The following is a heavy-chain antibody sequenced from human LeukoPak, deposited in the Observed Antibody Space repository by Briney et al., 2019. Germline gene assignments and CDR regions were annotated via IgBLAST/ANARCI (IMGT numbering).Heavy chain of an antibody. Sequence: ASVKVSCKASGYTFTSYGISWVRPAPGQGLEWMGWISAYNGNTNYAQKLQGRVTMTTDTSTSTAYMELRSLRSDDTAVYYCARCRRDYDFWSGYLTFDYWGQGTLVTVSS. CDR2: ISAYNGNT. CDR3: ARCRRDYDFWSGYLTFDY. D-gene: IGHD3-3*01. J-gene: IGHJ4*02. V-gene: IGHV1-18*01. CDR1: GYTFTSYG.